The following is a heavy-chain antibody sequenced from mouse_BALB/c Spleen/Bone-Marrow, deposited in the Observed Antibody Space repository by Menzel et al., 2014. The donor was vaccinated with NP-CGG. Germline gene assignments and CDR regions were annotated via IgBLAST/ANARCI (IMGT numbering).Heavy chain of an antibody. CDR2: IYPGDGDS. Sequence: VQRVESGPELARPGASVKISCKASGYEFSDSWMNWVKQRPGQGLEWIGRIYPGDGDSIYNGKFKGKATLTSDKFSSTAYMQLSSLTSVDSAVYFCARSLSVVTPMDYWGQGTSVTVSS. V-gene: IGHV1-82*01. D-gene: IGHD1-1*01. CDR1: GYEFSDSW. CDR3: ARSLSVVTPMDY. J-gene: IGHJ4*01.